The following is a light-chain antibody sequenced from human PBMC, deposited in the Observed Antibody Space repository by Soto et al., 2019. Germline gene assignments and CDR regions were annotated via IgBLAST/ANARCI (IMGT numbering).Light chain of an antibody. Sequence: QSALTQPASVSGSPGQSITISCTGTSSDVGSYNLVSWYQQHPGKAPKLMIYEGSKRPSGISNRFSGSKSGKTASLTISGLQAEDEADYYCCSYVGSSTWVFGGGTKLTVL. J-gene: IGLJ3*02. CDR2: EGS. CDR3: CSYVGSSTWV. V-gene: IGLV2-23*01. CDR1: SSDVGSYNL.